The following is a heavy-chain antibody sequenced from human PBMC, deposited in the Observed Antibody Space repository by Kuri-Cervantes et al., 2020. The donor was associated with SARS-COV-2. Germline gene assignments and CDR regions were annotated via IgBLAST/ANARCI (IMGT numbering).Heavy chain of an antibody. Sequence: SQTFSLTCAVYGGSFSGYYWSWIRQPPGKGLEWIGEINHSGSTNYNPSLKSRVTISVDTSKNQFSLKLSSVTAADTAVYYCARADSSGYHYFDYWGQGTLVTVSS. CDR1: GGSFSGYY. D-gene: IGHD3-22*01. CDR3: ARADSSGYHYFDY. CDR2: INHSGST. V-gene: IGHV4-34*01. J-gene: IGHJ4*02.